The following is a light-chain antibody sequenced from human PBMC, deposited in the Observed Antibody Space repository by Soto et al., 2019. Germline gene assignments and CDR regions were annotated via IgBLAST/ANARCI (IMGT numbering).Light chain of an antibody. CDR2: EVS. Sequence: VMTRTPRSLPVTPGQAASISCNSSQSLLHIAGQTHLFWYLQKPGQSPHLLIYEVSNRFSGAPDRFSGGGSGTDYTLKISRVEAEDVVIYYCLQSTHLPPTFGQGTRLEIK. V-gene: IGKV2D-29*02. CDR1: QSLLHIAGQTH. CDR3: LQSTHLPPT. J-gene: IGKJ5*01.